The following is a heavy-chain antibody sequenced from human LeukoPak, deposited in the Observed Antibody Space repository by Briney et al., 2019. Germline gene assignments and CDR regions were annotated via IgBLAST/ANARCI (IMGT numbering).Heavy chain of an antibody. V-gene: IGHV4-59*11. D-gene: IGHD1-26*01. J-gene: IGHJ4*03. CDR3: ARGEGERYYVNYFDY. Sequence: PSETLSLTCSVSGGSFSSHYWSWFRQPPGKGLEWIAHLYYSGSTNYHTSFKSRANMSIATSKNQFSLNLGSVTAADTAVYYCARGEGERYYVNYFDYWGHGILVTVSS. CDR1: GGSFSSHY. CDR2: LYYSGST.